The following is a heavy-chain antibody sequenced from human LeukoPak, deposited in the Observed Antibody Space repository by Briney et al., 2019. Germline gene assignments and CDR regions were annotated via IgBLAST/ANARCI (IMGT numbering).Heavy chain of an antibody. CDR1: GGSFSGYY. CDR2: INHSGST. V-gene: IGHV4-34*01. D-gene: IGHD3-10*01. Sequence: SATLSLSCAVYGGSFSGYYWSWIRQPPGKGLEWIGEINHSGSTNYNPSLKSRVTISVDTSKNQFSLKLSSVTAADTAVYYCAGESGPFDYWGQGTLVTVSS. CDR3: AGESGPFDY. J-gene: IGHJ4*02.